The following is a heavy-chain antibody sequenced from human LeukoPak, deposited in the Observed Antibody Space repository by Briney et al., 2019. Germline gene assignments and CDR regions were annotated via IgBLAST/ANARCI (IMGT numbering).Heavy chain of an antibody. Sequence: SETLSLTCTVSGGSISSYYWSWIRQPPGKGLEWIGYIYYSGSTSYNPSLKSRVTISVDTSKNQFSLKLSSVTAADTAVYYCARLDYGFYFDYWGQGTLVTVSS. J-gene: IGHJ4*02. CDR2: IYYSGST. D-gene: IGHD4-17*01. CDR1: GGSISSYY. V-gene: IGHV4-59*01. CDR3: ARLDYGFYFDY.